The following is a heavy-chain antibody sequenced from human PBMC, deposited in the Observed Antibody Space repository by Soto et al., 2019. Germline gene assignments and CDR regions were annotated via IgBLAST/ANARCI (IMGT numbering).Heavy chain of an antibody. CDR3: ARSWFGHQVHWFDS. D-gene: IGHD3-16*01. Sequence: GGSLRLSCAASGFAFRDFAMIWVRQAPGKGLEWVSAITGSGSSTYNADSVKGRFSISRDNSKNTMYLQMNSLRAEDTAVYYCARSWFGHQVHWFDSWGQGTLVTVSS. J-gene: IGHJ5*01. CDR2: ITGSGSST. CDR1: GFAFRDFA. V-gene: IGHV3-23*01.